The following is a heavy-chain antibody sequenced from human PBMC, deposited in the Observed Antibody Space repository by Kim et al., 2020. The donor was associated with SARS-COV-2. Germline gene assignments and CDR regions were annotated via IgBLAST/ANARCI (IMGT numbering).Heavy chain of an antibody. V-gene: IGHV3-53*01. CDR2: IYSGGST. Sequence: GGSLRLSCAASGFTVSSNYMSWVRQAPGKGLEWVSVIYSGGSTYYADSVKGRFTISRDNSKNTLYLQMNSLRAEDTAVYYCARALASFGVYFDYWGQGTLVTVSS. CDR3: ARALASFGVYFDY. J-gene: IGHJ4*02. D-gene: IGHD3-16*01. CDR1: GFTVSSNY.